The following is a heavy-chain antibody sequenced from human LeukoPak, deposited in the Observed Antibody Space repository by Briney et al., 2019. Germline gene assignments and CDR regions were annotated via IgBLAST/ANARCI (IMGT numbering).Heavy chain of an antibody. D-gene: IGHD3-16*01. J-gene: IGHJ5*02. Sequence: SETLSLTCAVYGGSFSGYYWSWIRQPPGKGLEWIGEINHSGSTNYNPSLKSRVTISVDTSKNQFSLKLSSVTAADTAVYYRARDYDYDSNWFDPWGQGTLVTVSS. CDR1: GGSFSGYY. CDR3: ARDYDYDSNWFDP. V-gene: IGHV4-34*01. CDR2: INHSGST.